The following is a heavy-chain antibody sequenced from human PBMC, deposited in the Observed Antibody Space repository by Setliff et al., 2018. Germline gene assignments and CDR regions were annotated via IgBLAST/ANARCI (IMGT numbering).Heavy chain of an antibody. V-gene: IGHV4-4*07. CDR3: ARGRDYYDSSGYTDY. CDR1: GFTFSSYA. J-gene: IGHJ4*02. D-gene: IGHD3-22*01. CDR2: IYTSGST. Sequence: SETLSLTCTVSGFTFSSYAMSWIRQPAGKGLEWIGHIYTSGSTNYNPSLKSRVTISVDTSKNQFSLKLSSVTAADTAVYYCARGRDYYDSSGYTDYWGQGTLVTVSS.